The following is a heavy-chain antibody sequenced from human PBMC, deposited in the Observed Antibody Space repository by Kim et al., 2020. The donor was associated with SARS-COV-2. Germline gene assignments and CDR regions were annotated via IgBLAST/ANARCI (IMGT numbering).Heavy chain of an antibody. V-gene: IGHV3-49*04. Sequence: GGSLRLSCTSSGISFGDYAMRWVRQAPGKGLEWVGFIRSKAYGGTPDYAASVRGRFSILRDDSKSTVHLEMNSLEIEETAVYYCSALDYDLWSGPNRRLSDKNLFATDYWGQGNLGTVSS. CDR2: IRSKAYGGTP. D-gene: IGHD3-3*01. J-gene: IGHJ4*02. CDR3: SALDYDLWSGPNRRLSDKNLFATDY. CDR1: GISFGDYA.